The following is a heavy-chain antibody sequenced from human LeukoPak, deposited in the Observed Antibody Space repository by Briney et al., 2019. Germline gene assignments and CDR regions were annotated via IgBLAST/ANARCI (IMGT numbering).Heavy chain of an antibody. V-gene: IGHV3-74*01. Sequence: GGSLRLSCAASGFTFSAFWMHWVRQAPGKGLVWVSRINSDGSNTTYADSVKGRFTVSRDNAKNTLYLQMNGLRAEDTAVYYCSRSAYYDGSGNYYDYWGQGTLVTVSS. CDR3: SRSAYYDGSGNYYDY. CDR2: INSDGSNT. D-gene: IGHD3-22*01. J-gene: IGHJ4*02. CDR1: GFTFSAFW.